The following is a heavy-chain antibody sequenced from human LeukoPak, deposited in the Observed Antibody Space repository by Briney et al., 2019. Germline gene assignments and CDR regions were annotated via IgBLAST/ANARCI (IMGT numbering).Heavy chain of an antibody. CDR3: AKDIAYYDILTGYAPLYYY. D-gene: IGHD3-9*01. V-gene: IGHV3-21*01. Sequence: GGSLRLSCAASGFTFSSYSMNWVRQAPGKGLEWVSSISSSSSYIYYADSVKGRFTISRDNSKNTLYLQMNSLRAEDTAVYYCAKDIAYYDILTGYAPLYYYWGQGTLVTVSS. CDR1: GFTFSSYS. J-gene: IGHJ4*02. CDR2: ISSSSSYI.